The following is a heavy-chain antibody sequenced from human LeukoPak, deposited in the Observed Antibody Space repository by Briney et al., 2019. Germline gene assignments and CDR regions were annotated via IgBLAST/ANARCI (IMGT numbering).Heavy chain of an antibody. CDR3: SRAYHRSGWYNYLEF. V-gene: IGHV4-34*01. CDR1: GGSLSGYY. D-gene: IGHD6-19*01. Sequence: SETLSLTCAVYGGSLSGYYWTWIRQPPGKGLEWIGEINHSGSTNYNPSLKSRLTISVDTSKNQFSLKLSSVTAAETAEYYSSRAYHRSGWYNYLEFWGQGPLVTASP. J-gene: IGHJ4*01. CDR2: INHSGST.